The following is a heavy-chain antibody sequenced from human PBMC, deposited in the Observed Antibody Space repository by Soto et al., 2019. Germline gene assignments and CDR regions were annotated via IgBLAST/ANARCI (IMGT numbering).Heavy chain of an antibody. CDR2: ISSNSAYI. CDR3: TRDESRDSSARGWFDP. CDR1: GFTFRSFT. V-gene: IGHV3-21*01. D-gene: IGHD6-13*01. J-gene: IGHJ5*02. Sequence: XESLSLSCAASGFTFRSFTMNWVRQAPGKGLEWVSTISSNSAYIYYTDALGGRFTISRDNAKNSLHLQMNSLRAEDTAVYYCTRDESRDSSARGWFDPWGPGTLVTVSS.